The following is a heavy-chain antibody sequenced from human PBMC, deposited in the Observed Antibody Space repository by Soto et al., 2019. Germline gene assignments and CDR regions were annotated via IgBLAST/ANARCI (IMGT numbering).Heavy chain of an antibody. D-gene: IGHD2-2*01. J-gene: IGHJ5*02. CDR3: AKDWGEVPAAIYRWNNWFYP. Sequence: AGGSLRLSCAASGFTFSSYAMSWVRQAPGKGLEWVSAISGSGGSTYYADSVKGRFTISRDNPKNTLYLQMNSLRAEDTAVYYCAKDWGEVPAAIYRWNNWFYPWGQGTLVTVSS. V-gene: IGHV3-23*01. CDR1: GFTFSSYA. CDR2: ISGSGGST.